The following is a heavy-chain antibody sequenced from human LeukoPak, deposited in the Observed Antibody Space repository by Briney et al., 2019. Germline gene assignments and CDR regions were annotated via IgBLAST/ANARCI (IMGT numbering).Heavy chain of an antibody. Sequence: GGSLRLSCAASGFTFRSYAMNWVRQAPGKGLEWVANIKQHGSEKYYVDSVKGRFTISRDNAKNSLYLQMNSLRAEDTAVYYCARQRYAFDIWGQGTMVTVSS. CDR2: IKQHGSEK. V-gene: IGHV3-7*01. D-gene: IGHD5-24*01. CDR3: ARQRYAFDI. J-gene: IGHJ3*02. CDR1: GFTFRSYA.